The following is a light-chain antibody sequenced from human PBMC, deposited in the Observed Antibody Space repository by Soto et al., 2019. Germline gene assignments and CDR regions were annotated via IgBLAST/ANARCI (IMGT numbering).Light chain of an antibody. V-gene: IGLV1-40*01. J-gene: IGLJ1*01. CDR3: QSYDSSNVYV. Sequence: QSVLTQSPSVSGAPGQRVTLSCTGNSSNIGAGYDVHWYKQLPGTAPKVLMYGNDNRPLGVPDRFSGSKSGSSGSLVISGLQAEDEADYYCQSYDSSNVYVFGTGTKVTVL. CDR2: GND. CDR1: SSNIGAGYD.